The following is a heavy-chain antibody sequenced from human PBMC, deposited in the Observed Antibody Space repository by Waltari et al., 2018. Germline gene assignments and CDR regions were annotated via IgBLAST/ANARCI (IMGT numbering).Heavy chain of an antibody. D-gene: IGHD1-26*01. CDR1: GGSISSGGYS. CDR2: IYHSGST. CDR3: ARVWGPSFFDI. V-gene: IGHV4-30-2*01. Sequence: QLQLQESGSGLVKPSQTLSLTCAVPGGSISSGGYSCSWIRQPPGKGLEWIGYIYHSGSTYYNPSLKSRVTISVDRSKNQFSLKLSSVTAADTAVYYCARVWGPSFFDIWGQGTMVTVSS. J-gene: IGHJ3*02.